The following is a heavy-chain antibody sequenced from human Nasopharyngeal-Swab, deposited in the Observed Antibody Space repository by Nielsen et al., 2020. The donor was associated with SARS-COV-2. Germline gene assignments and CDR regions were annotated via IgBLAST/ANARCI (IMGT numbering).Heavy chain of an antibody. CDR2: IIIIFGTA. CDR1: GGTFSSYD. CDR3: ARPAIAEPYYYFYGMDV. V-gene: IGHV1-69*13. D-gene: IGHD2-21*01. Sequence: SVKVSCKASGGTFSSYDISWVRQAPGQGLEWMGGIIIIFGTANYAQKFQGRVTITADDSTSTAYMELSSLRSEDTAVYYCARPAIAEPYYYFYGMDVWGQGTTVTVS. J-gene: IGHJ6*02.